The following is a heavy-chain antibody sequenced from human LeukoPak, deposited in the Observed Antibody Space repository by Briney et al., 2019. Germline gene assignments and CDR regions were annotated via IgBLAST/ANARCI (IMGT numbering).Heavy chain of an antibody. V-gene: IGHV4-34*01. CDR2: IDHSGST. J-gene: IGHJ4*02. D-gene: IGHD3-9*01. CDR1: GGSFSGYY. CDR3: ARRGDLRYFDWLLFHPFDY. Sequence: PSETLSLTCAVYGGSFSGYYWSWIRQPPGKGLEWIGEIDHSGSTNYNPSLKSRVTISVDTSKNQFSLKLSSVTAADTAVYYCARRGDLRYFDWLLFHPFDYWGQGTLVTVSS.